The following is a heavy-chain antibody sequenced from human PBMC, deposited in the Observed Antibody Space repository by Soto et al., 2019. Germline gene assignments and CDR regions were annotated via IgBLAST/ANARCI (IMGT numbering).Heavy chain of an antibody. J-gene: IGHJ6*02. CDR1: GDSFANYL. D-gene: IGHD3-10*01. Sequence: PXDSLKVSCQCSGDSFANYLIALVLQMPGKGLEWVGVIYPGDSDTRYSPSFRGQVTISADKSISHVYLQWSSLKASDTAMYYCATNRLRQYYYGMDVCGQGTTVTVSS. CDR2: IYPGDSDT. V-gene: IGHV5-51*01. CDR3: ATNRLRQYYYGMDV.